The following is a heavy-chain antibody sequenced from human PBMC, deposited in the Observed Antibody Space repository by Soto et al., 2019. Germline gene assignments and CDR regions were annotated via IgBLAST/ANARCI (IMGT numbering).Heavy chain of an antibody. CDR1: GYTFTSYG. CDR3: ARDSHYDSSGYYPEPLDY. Sequence: ASVKLSFKASGYTFTSYGSSWLRQARRQGLEWMGWISAYNGNTNYAQKLQGRVTMTTDTSTSTAYMELRSLRSDDTAVYYCARDSHYDSSGYYPEPLDYWGQGTLVTVSS. J-gene: IGHJ4*02. D-gene: IGHD3-22*01. V-gene: IGHV1-18*01. CDR2: ISAYNGNT.